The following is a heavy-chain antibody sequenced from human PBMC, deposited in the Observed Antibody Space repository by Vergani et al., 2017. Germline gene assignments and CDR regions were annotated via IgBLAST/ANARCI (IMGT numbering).Heavy chain of an antibody. J-gene: IGHJ3*02. CDR2: INPSGGST. CDR1: GYTFTSYY. V-gene: IGHV1-46*01. CDR3: ARDSRYCSSTSCYGGNDAFDI. D-gene: IGHD2-2*01. Sequence: QVQLVQSGAEVKKPGASVKVSCKASGYTFTSYYMHWVRQAPGQGLEWMGIINPSGGSTSYAQKFQGRVTMTRDTSTSTVYMELSSLRSEDTAVYYCARDSRYCSSTSCYGGNDAFDIWDQGTMVTVSS.